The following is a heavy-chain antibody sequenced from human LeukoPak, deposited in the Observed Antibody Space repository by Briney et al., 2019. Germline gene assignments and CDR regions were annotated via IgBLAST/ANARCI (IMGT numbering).Heavy chain of an antibody. D-gene: IGHD3-22*01. Sequence: PGESLTLSCAASGFTFSGSAMHWVRQASGKGLEWVGLIRSNGNNYATVYAASVKGRFTISRDDSKNTAYLQMNSLKTEDTAVYYCTGGSGCYSPDYWGQGTLVTVSS. J-gene: IGHJ4*02. CDR2: IRSNGNNYAT. V-gene: IGHV3-73*01. CDR3: TGGSGCYSPDY. CDR1: GFTFSGSA.